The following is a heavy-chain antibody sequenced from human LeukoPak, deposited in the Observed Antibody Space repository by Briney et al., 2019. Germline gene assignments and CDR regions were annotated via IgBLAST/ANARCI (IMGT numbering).Heavy chain of an antibody. CDR2: INTSGST. V-gene: IGHV4-4*07. Sequence: SETLSLTCSVSGGSISSYYWSWIRQPAGKGLEWIGRINTSGSTNYNPSLKSRVTMSVDTSKNQFSLKLSSVTVADTAVYYCAREDYYDSSGYFGWFDPWGQGTLVTVSS. CDR1: GGSISSYY. J-gene: IGHJ5*02. D-gene: IGHD3-22*01. CDR3: AREDYYDSSGYFGWFDP.